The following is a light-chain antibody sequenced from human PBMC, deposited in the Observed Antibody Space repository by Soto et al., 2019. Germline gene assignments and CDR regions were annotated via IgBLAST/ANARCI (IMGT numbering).Light chain of an antibody. J-gene: IGKJ1*01. CDR1: ESVSDD. Sequence: IVLTQSPANLSVSPGERATLSCMASESVSDDLAWYQQKPGRAPRLLIYRASTRAAGVSARISGSGSGTEFTLSISSLQPEDSAVYYCQQYYNWPPWTFGQGTKVDIK. CDR2: RAS. V-gene: IGKV3-15*01. CDR3: QQYYNWPPWT.